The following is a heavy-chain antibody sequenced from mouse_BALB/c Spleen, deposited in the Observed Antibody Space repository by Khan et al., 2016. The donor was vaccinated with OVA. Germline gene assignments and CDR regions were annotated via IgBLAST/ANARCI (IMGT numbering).Heavy chain of an antibody. CDR3: ARQPYYHYNIMDY. CDR2: IWSDGST. V-gene: IGHV2-6-1*01. J-gene: IGHJ4*01. Sequence: QVQLKESGPGLVAPSQSLSITCTISGFSLTNYGIHWVRQPPGKGLEWRVVIWSDGSTTYNSALKSRLTISKDNSKSKVFLKMNSLQTDDTAMYFCARQPYYHYNIMDYWGQGTSVTVSS. CDR1: GFSLTNYG. D-gene: IGHD2-10*01.